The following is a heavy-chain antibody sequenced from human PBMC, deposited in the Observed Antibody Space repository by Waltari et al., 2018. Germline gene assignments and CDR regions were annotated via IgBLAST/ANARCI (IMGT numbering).Heavy chain of an antibody. CDR3: ARGFWFATVSTFTWFDP. Sequence: EEQLVESGGGLVKPGGSLRLSCAASDFTFSSYSMNWARQAPGKGLEWVASISSTSHYIYYADSVKGRFTISRDNAKNSLYLQMNSLRAEDTAVYYCARGFWFATVSTFTWFDPWGQGTLVTVSS. CDR1: DFTFSSYS. D-gene: IGHD4-17*01. CDR2: ISSTSHYI. V-gene: IGHV3-21*01. J-gene: IGHJ5*02.